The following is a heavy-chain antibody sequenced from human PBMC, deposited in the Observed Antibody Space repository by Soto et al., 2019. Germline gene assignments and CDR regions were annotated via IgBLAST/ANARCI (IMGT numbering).Heavy chain of an antibody. Sequence: GGSLRLSCAASGFTFSSRWMHWVRQDPGKGLQWVSRIRHDGADSNYADFVGGRFTISRDNTKNTLHLQMNSLRAEDTAVYFCAADLVAGSGSLGHWGQGTLVTVSS. CDR2: IRHDGADS. CDR1: GFTFSSRW. CDR3: AADLVAGSGSLGH. D-gene: IGHD3-10*01. J-gene: IGHJ4*02. V-gene: IGHV3-74*01.